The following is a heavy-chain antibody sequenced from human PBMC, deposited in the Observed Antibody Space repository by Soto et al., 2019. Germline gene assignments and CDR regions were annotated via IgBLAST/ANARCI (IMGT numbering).Heavy chain of an antibody. D-gene: IGHD4-17*01. CDR1: GGSISSYY. CDR2: IYYSGST. J-gene: IGHJ5*02. CDR3: ARDNYGDYGGYWFDP. V-gene: IGHV4-59*01. Sequence: SETLSLTCTVSGGSISSYYWSWIRQPPGKGLEWIGYIYYSGSTNYNPSLKSRVTISVDTSKNQFSLKLSSVTAADTAVYYCARDNYGDYGGYWFDPWGQGTLVTVSS.